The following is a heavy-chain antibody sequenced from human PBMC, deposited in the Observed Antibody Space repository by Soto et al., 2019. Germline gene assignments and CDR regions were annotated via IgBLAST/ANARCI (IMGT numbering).Heavy chain of an antibody. Sequence: EVQLVESGGGLVKPGGSLRLSCAASGFTFSSYSMNWVRQAPGKGLEWVSSISSSSSYIYYADSVKGRFTISRDNAKNSLYLQRNSLRAEDKAVYYCARDIVVVTAIPGKRTAPIDYWGQGTLVTVSS. D-gene: IGHD2-21*02. CDR1: GFTFSSYS. CDR2: ISSSSSYI. V-gene: IGHV3-21*01. J-gene: IGHJ4*02. CDR3: ARDIVVVTAIPGKRTAPIDY.